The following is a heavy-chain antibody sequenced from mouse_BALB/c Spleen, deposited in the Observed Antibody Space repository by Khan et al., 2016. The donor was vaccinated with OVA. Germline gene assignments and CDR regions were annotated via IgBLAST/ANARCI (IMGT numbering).Heavy chain of an antibody. Sequence: QVQLKESGPGLVQPSQSLSITCTVSGFSLTSYGVHWVRQSPGKGLEWLGVIWSGGSTDYNAAFISRLSISKDNSKSHVLLKTSSLQANDTAKYYCARNPNPVLRVRRAMDYWGQGTSVTVSS. V-gene: IGHV2-2*02. CDR1: GFSLTSYG. D-gene: IGHD1-2*01. CDR3: ARNPNPVLRVRRAMDY. CDR2: IWSGGST. J-gene: IGHJ4*01.